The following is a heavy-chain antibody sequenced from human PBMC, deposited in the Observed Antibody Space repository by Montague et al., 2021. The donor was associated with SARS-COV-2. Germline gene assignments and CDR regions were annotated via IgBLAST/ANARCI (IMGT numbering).Heavy chain of an antibody. Sequence: SETLSLTCTVSGGSISSYYWSWIRQPPGKGLEWIGYIYHSGSTNYNPSLKSRVTISVDTSKNQFSLKLSSVTAAGTAVYYCARGSGWMGNAFDIWGQGTMVTVSS. CDR3: ARGSGWMGNAFDI. CDR2: IYHSGST. V-gene: IGHV4-59*01. D-gene: IGHD6-19*01. J-gene: IGHJ3*02. CDR1: GGSISSYY.